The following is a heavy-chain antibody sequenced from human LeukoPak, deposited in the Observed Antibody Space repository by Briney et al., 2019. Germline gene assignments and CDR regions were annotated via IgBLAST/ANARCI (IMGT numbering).Heavy chain of an antibody. J-gene: IGHJ4*02. CDR1: SGSISYYY. D-gene: IGHD1-1*01. V-gene: IGHV4-59*08. Sequence: TSGTLSLTCTVSSGSISYYYWSWIRQPPGKGLEWIGYIYYRGNTNYNLSLKSRVTISVDTSKNQFSLNLYSVTAADTAVYYCARRTRYNWNDDRYYFDYWGQGTLVTVSS. CDR3: ARRTRYNWNDDRYYFDY. CDR2: IYYRGNT.